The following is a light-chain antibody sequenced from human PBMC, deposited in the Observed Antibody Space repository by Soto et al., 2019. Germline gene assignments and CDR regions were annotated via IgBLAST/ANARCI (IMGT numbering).Light chain of an antibody. J-gene: IGKJ1*01. V-gene: IGKV3-15*01. CDR3: QQYNSYPWT. CDR1: QSVSSS. Sequence: EIVLTQSPATLSLSPGERATLSCGASQSVSSSSLAWYQQKPGQAPRLLIYGASTRATGIPARFSGSGSGTEFTLTISSLQPDDFATYYCQQYNSYPWTFGQGTKVDI. CDR2: GAS.